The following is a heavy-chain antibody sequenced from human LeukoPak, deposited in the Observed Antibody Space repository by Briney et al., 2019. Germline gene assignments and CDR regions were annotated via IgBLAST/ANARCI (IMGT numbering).Heavy chain of an antibody. Sequence: AASGFTFSXXXXXXVXXXPGXXXXXVSSISSSSSYIYYADSVKGRFTISRDNAKNSLYLQMNSLRAEDTAVYYCARGPWFGGYLDWGQGTLVTVSS. J-gene: IGHJ4*02. D-gene: IGHD2-15*01. CDR1: GFTFSXXX. V-gene: IGHV3-21*01. CDR3: ARGPWFGGYLD. CDR2: ISSSSSYI.